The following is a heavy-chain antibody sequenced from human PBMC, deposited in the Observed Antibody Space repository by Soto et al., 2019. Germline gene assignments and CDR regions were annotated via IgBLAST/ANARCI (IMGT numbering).Heavy chain of an antibody. D-gene: IGHD6-13*01. V-gene: IGHV2-5*02. CDR1: GFSLSTDAVGVG. J-gene: IGHJ4*02. CDR2: IYWDDDK. CDR3: VHTYSTTWRNFDY. Sequence: SGPTLVNPTQTLTLTCTFSGFSLSTDAVGVGVGWIRQPPGKALEWLAVIYWDDDKQYSPILEDRLAITKHTAKNEVVLTLTNVDTVDTATYYCVHTYSTTWRNFDYWAQGTLVTVSS.